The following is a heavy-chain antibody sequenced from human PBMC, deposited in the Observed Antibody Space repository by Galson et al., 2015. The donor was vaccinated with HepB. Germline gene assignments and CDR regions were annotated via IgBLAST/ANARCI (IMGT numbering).Heavy chain of an antibody. D-gene: IGHD5-18*01. J-gene: IGHJ3*02. V-gene: IGHV4-59*01. CDR1: GGSISSYW. CDR3: ARSGSRYGSDALDI. CDR2: IYYTGIT. Sequence: SETLSLTCTVSGGSISSYWWGWIRQPPGEGLEWIGYIYYTGITAYNPSLKSRVTMSIDTSKDQFSLRLNSVTAADTAVYYCARSGSRYGSDALDIWGQGTMVTVSS.